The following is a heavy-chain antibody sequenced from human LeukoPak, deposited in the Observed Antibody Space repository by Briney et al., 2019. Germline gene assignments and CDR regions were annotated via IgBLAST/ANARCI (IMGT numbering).Heavy chain of an antibody. D-gene: IGHD1-26*01. CDR1: GGSISSYY. Sequence: KPSETLSLTCTVSGGSISSYYFSWIRQPPGKGLEWIGYIYRSGSTNYNPSLKSRVTISVDTSKNQFSLKLSSVTAADTAVYYCASVRSGSHYFDYWGQGTPVTVSS. J-gene: IGHJ4*02. CDR2: IYRSGST. CDR3: ASVRSGSHYFDY. V-gene: IGHV4-59*08.